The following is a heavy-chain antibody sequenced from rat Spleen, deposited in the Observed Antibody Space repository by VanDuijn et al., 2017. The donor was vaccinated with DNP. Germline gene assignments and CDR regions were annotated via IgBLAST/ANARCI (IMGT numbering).Heavy chain of an antibody. CDR2: ISSSAGST. V-gene: IGHV5-27*01. CDR3: TTDFERGY. Sequence: EVQLVESGGGLVQPGRSLKLSCAASGFTFSDYYMAWVRQAPTKGLEWVAYISSSAGSTSYRDSVKGRFTISRDNAKNTLYLQMDSLRSEDTATYYCTTDFERGYWGQGTLVTVSS. J-gene: IGHJ3*01. D-gene: IGHD1-11*01. CDR1: GFTFSDYY.